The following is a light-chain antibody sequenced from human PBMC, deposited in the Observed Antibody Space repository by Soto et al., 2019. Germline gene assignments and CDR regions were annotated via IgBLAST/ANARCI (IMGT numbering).Light chain of an antibody. V-gene: IGKV1-5*01. CDR1: QSTSSW. Sequence: DIQMTQYPSTLSASVGDRVTITCRASQSTSSWLAWYQQKPGKAPNLLIYDASSLESGVPSRFSGSGSGTDFTLTISCLQSEDFATYYCQQYYSYPRTFGQGTKVDI. J-gene: IGKJ1*01. CDR2: DAS. CDR3: QQYYSYPRT.